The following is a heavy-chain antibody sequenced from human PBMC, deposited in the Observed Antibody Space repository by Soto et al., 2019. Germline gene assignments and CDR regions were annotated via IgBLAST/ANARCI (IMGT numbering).Heavy chain of an antibody. CDR1: RFTFSSYG. Sequence: VQLLESGGGLVQPGGSLRLSCAGSRFTFSSYGMHWVRQAPGKGLEWVAVISYDGSNKYYADSVKGRFTISRDNSKNTLYLQMNSLRAEDTAVYYCAKDLEMATIYDYWGQGTLVTVSS. CDR2: ISYDGSNK. J-gene: IGHJ4*02. CDR3: AKDLEMATIYDY. V-gene: IGHV3-30*18. D-gene: IGHD5-12*01.